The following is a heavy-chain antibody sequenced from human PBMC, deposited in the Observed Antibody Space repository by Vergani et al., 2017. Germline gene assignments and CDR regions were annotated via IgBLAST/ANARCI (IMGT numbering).Heavy chain of an antibody. Sequence: VQLVQSGGGLVKPGGSLRLSCAASGFTFSSYSMNWVRQAPGKGLEWVSSISSSSSYIYYADSVKGRFTISRDNAKNSLYLQMNSLRAEDTAVYYCAREGLFGYDILTGYPTRGGQGTLVTVSS. J-gene: IGHJ4*02. CDR2: ISSSSSYI. D-gene: IGHD3-9*01. V-gene: IGHV3-21*01. CDR1: GFTFSSYS. CDR3: AREGLFGYDILTGYPTR.